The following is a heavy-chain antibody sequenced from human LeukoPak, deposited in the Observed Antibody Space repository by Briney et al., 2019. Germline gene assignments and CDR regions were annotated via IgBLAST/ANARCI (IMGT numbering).Heavy chain of an antibody. J-gene: IGHJ5*02. CDR1: GYTFTSYG. CDR2: ISAYNGNT. V-gene: IGHV1-18*01. D-gene: IGHD6-19*01. Sequence: ASVKVSCKASGYTFTSYGISWVRQAPGQGLEWMGWISAYNGNTNYAQKLQGRVTITTDTSTSTAYMELRSLRSDDTAVYYCATVKQWLVGSWFDPWGQGTLVTVSS. CDR3: ATVKQWLVGSWFDP.